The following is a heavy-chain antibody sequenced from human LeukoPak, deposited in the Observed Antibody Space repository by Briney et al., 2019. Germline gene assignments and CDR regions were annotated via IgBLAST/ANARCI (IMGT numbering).Heavy chain of an antibody. CDR1: GFTFSSYS. CDR2: IKQDGSEK. D-gene: IGHD4-17*01. CDR3: ARGDYLAY. J-gene: IGHJ4*02. V-gene: IGHV3-7*01. Sequence: GGSLRLSCAASGFTFSSYSVNWVRQAPGRGLEWVANIKQDGSEKDYVDSVKGRFTISRDNAKNSLFLQMNSLTAEDTAVYYCARGDYLAYWGQGTLVTVS.